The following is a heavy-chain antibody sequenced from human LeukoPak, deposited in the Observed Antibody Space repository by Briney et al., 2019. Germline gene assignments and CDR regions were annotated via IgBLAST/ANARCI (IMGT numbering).Heavy chain of an antibody. V-gene: IGHV1-69*06. D-gene: IGHD6-13*01. Sequence: SVKVSCKASGGTFSSYAISWVRQAPGQGLEWMGGIIPIFGTANYAQKFQGRVTITADKSTSTAYMELSSLRSEDTAVYYCARSAGIAAAGTRPWGLRWDYFDYWGQGTLVTVSS. CDR1: GGTFSSYA. CDR2: IIPIFGTA. CDR3: ARSAGIAAAGTRPWGLRWDYFDY. J-gene: IGHJ4*02.